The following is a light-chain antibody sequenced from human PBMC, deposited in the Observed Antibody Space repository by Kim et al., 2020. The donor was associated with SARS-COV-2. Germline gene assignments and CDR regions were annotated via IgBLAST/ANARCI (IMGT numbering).Light chain of an antibody. Sequence: QRVTISCTGSSSNVGAGYDVHGYQQLPGTAPKLLIYGNSNRPSGVPDRFSGSKSGTSASLAITGLQAEDEADYYCQSYDSSLSGSVFGGGTKLTVL. CDR3: QSYDSSLSGSV. V-gene: IGLV1-40*01. CDR2: GNS. CDR1: SSNVGAGYD. J-gene: IGLJ2*01.